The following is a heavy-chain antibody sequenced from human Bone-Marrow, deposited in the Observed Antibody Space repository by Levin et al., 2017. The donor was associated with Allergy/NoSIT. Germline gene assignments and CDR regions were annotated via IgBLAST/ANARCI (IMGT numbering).Heavy chain of an antibody. V-gene: IGHV3-30*18. CDR1: GFTFTSYG. D-gene: IGHD6-19*01. CDR2: ISYDGINK. J-gene: IGHJ6*02. CDR3: AKVPASRGWNPLLSSYFGMDV. Sequence: GGSLRLSCAASGFTFTSYGMHWVRQAPGKGLEWVAVISYDGINKFYADSVKGRFTISRDNSKKTVHLDMNSLRAEDTAVYYCAKVPASRGWNPLLSSYFGMDVWGQGTTVTVSS.